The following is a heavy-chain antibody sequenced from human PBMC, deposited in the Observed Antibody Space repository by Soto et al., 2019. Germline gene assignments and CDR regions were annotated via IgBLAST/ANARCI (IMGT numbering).Heavy chain of an antibody. CDR3: ARALTKPGGPEFDP. CDR1: GGTFISYA. CDR2: IIPIFGTA. Sequence: SVKVSCKASGGTFISYAISWVRQAPGQGLEWMGGIIPIFGTANYAQKFQGRVTITADESTSTAYMELSSLRSEDTAVYYCARALTKPGGPEFDPWGQGTLVTVSS. D-gene: IGHD1-26*01. V-gene: IGHV1-69*13. J-gene: IGHJ5*02.